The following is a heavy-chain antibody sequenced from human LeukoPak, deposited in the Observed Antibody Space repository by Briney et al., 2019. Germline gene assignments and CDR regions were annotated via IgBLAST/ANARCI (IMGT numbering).Heavy chain of an antibody. Sequence: GGSLRLSCVPSGFTFSYLYMNWVRQAPGKGLEWAGRSRDKVNSYSTVYAASVRGRFTISRDDTGNSMYLQMNTLKIEDTALYFCVGSWGYSGNHYDPSDIWGQGTMVTVS. D-gene: IGHD1-26*01. CDR1: GFTFSYLY. J-gene: IGHJ3*02. CDR2: SRDKVNSYST. CDR3: VGSWGYSGNHYDPSDI. V-gene: IGHV3-72*01.